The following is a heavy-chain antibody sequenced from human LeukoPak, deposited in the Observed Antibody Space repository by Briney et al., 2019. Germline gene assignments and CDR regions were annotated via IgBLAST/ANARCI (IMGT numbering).Heavy chain of an antibody. D-gene: IGHD2-15*01. CDR3: AKARYCSGGSCFPQLTPDY. J-gene: IGHJ4*02. CDR2: IKQDGREK. CDR1: GFTFSSYW. Sequence: GGSLRLSCAASGFTFSSYWMSWVRQAPGKGLEWVANIKQDGREKYYVDSVKGRFTISRDNAKNSLYLQMNSLRAEDTAVYYCAKARYCSGGSCFPQLTPDYWGQGTLVTVSS. V-gene: IGHV3-7*03.